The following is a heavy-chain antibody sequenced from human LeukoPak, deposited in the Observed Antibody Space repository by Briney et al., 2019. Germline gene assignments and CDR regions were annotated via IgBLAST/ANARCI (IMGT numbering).Heavy chain of an antibody. CDR3: AKDRYYDFWSGSNWFDP. J-gene: IGHJ5*02. V-gene: IGHV3-23*01. CDR1: GFTFSSYA. CDR2: ISGSGGST. Sequence: PGGSLRLSCAASGFTFSSYAMSWVRQAPGKGLEWVSAISGSGGSTYYADSVKGRFTISRDNSKNTLYLQMNSLRAEDTALYYCAKDRYYDFWSGSNWFDPWGQGTLVTVSS. D-gene: IGHD3-3*01.